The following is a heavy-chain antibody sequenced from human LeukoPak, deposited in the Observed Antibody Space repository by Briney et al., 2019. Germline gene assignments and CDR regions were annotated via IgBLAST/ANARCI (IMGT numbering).Heavy chain of an antibody. D-gene: IGHD6-13*01. CDR1: GFTFSSHS. CDR3: ARDCFIALSSSWYSYYYGMDV. J-gene: IGHJ6*02. V-gene: IGHV3-21*01. CDR2: ISSSSSYI. Sequence: GGSLRLSCAASGFTFSSHSMNWVRQAPGKGLEWVSSISSSSSYIYYADSVKGRFTISRDNAKNSLYLQMNSLRAEDTAVYYCARDCFIALSSSWYSYYYGMDVWGQGTTVTVSS.